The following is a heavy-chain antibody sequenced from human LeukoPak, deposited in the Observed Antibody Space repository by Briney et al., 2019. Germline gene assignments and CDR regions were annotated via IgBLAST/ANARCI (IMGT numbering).Heavy chain of an antibody. CDR3: AKGTTGRGGMDV. CDR1: GFTFSNYA. Sequence: GGSLRLSCAASGFTFSNYAMHWVRQAPGKGLEWVAVISYDGSNKYYADSVKGRFTISRDNSKNTLYLQMNSLRAEDTAVYYCAKGTTGRGGMDVWGQGTTVTASS. J-gene: IGHJ6*02. V-gene: IGHV3-30*18. CDR2: ISYDGSNK. D-gene: IGHD1-7*01.